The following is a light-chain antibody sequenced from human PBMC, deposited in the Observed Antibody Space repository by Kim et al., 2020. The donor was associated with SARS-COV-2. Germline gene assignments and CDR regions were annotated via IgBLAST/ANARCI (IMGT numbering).Light chain of an antibody. V-gene: IGLV1-51*01. CDR2: DNT. Sequence: GKKATNSCSGSSSNIGNNYVSWYPQFPGTAAKLLIYDNTKRPSGIPNRFSGSKSGTSATLDITGLQTGDEADYYCETWDSSLRAVVFGGGTQLTVL. J-gene: IGLJ2*01. CDR1: SSNIGNNY. CDR3: ETWDSSLRAVV.